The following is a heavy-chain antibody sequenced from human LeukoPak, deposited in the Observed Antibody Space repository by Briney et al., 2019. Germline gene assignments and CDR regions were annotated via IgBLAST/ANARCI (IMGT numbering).Heavy chain of an antibody. CDR1: GFTFSTYW. CDR2: IKGDGSVT. Sequence: GGSLRLSCEASGFTFSTYWMSWVRQAPGKGLEWVANIKGDGSVTYYVDSVEGRFTISRDNAKNSLHLEMNSLRSDDTAVYFCARGDCSGGSCYFGWINTSLPDYWGQGTLVTVSS. D-gene: IGHD2-15*01. CDR3: ARGDCSGGSCYFGWINTSLPDY. J-gene: IGHJ4*02. V-gene: IGHV3-7*03.